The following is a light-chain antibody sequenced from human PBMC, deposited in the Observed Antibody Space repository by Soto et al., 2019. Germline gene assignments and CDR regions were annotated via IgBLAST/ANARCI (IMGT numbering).Light chain of an antibody. V-gene: IGKV1-39*01. CDR3: QQSYSTPPWT. CDR2: AAS. Sequence: DIEMTQSPSSLSASVGDRVTITCRASQTISHYLNWYLQKPGKAPKLLIYAASNLQSGVPSRFSGSGSGTDFTLTISSLQPEDFATYFCQQSYSTPPWTFGQGTKVDIK. J-gene: IGKJ1*01. CDR1: QTISHY.